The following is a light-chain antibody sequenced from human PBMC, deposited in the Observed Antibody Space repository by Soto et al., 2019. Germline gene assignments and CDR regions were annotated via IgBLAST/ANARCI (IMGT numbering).Light chain of an antibody. CDR3: SSYTSSSTHYV. CDR1: SSDVGGYNY. V-gene: IGLV2-14*01. Sequence: QSVLTQPASVSGSPGQSITISCTGTSSDVGGYNYVSWYQQHPGKAPKLMIYDVSNRPSGVSNRFSGSKSGNTASLTISGLHADDEADYYCSSYTSSSTHYVFGTGTKVTIL. J-gene: IGLJ1*01. CDR2: DVS.